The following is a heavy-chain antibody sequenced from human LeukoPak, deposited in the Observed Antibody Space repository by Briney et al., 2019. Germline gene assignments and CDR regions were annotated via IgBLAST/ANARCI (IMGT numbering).Heavy chain of an antibody. CDR3: ASGTKDTAMETNAFDI. J-gene: IGHJ3*02. V-gene: IGHV3-30*02. Sequence: GGSLRLSCAASGFTFSSYGMHWVRQAPGKGLEWVAFIRYDGSNKYYADSVKGRFTISRDNSKNTLYLQMNSLRAEDTAVYYCASGTKDTAMETNAFDIWGQGTMVTVSS. D-gene: IGHD5-18*01. CDR2: IRYDGSNK. CDR1: GFTFSSYG.